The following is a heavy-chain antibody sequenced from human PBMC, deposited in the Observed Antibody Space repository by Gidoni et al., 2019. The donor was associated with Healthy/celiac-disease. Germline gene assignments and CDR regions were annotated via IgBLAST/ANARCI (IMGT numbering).Heavy chain of an antibody. CDR1: GFTSGDYA. CDR2: IRSKAYGGTT. J-gene: IGHJ4*02. D-gene: IGHD6-13*01. Sequence: RLSCTASGFTSGDYAMSWFRQAPGKGLEWVGFIRSKAYGGTTEYAASVKGRFTISRDDSKSIAYRQMNSRKTEDTAVYYCTRGSSSWYGYWGQGTLVTVSS. CDR3: TRGSSSWYGY. V-gene: IGHV3-49*03.